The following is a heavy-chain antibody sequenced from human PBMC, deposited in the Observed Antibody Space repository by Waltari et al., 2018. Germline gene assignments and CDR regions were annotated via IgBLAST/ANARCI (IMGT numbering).Heavy chain of an antibody. CDR1: GFTFSSYG. J-gene: IGHJ4*02. CDR2: IRYDGSNK. CDR3: AKDDSSSWAPPSYFDY. Sequence: QVQLVESGGGVVQPGGSLRLSCAASGFTFSSYGMHWVRQAPGKGLEWVAFIRYDGSNKYYADSVKGRFTISRDNSKNTLYLQMNSLRAEDTAVYYCAKDDSSSWAPPSYFDYWGQGTLVTVSS. D-gene: IGHD6-13*01. V-gene: IGHV3-30*02.